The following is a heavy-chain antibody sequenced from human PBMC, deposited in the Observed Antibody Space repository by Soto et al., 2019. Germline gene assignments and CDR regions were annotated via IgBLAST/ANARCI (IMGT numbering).Heavy chain of an antibody. J-gene: IGHJ6*02. CDR1: GYTFTSYD. CDR3: ARATGEYSSRWYYYYYGMDV. CDR2: MNPNSGNT. D-gene: IGHD6-13*01. Sequence: ASVKFSCKSSGYTFTSYDINWVRQATGQGLEWMGWMNPNSGNTGYAQKFQGRVTMTRNTSISTAYMELSSLRSEDTAVYYCARATGEYSSRWYYYYYGMDVWGQGNTVTVSS. V-gene: IGHV1-8*01.